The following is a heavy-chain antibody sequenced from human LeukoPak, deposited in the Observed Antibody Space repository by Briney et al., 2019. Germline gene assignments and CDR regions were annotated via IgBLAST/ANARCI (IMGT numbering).Heavy chain of an antibody. J-gene: IGHJ3*02. CDR3: AKDPPYDSTGYYYAGAFDI. D-gene: IGHD3-22*01. V-gene: IGHV3-74*01. CDR2: INSDGSRT. CDR1: GFTFNSYW. Sequence: GGSLRLSCAASGFTFNSYWMHWVRQVPGKGLVWVSRINSDGSRTNYVDSAKGRFTISRDNAKSTVFLQMNSLRVEDTAVYYCAKDPPYDSTGYYYAGAFDIWGQGTMVTVSS.